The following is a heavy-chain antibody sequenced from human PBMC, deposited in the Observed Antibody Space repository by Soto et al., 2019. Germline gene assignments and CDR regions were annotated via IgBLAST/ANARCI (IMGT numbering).Heavy chain of an antibody. CDR1: GYTFSNFG. CDR3: ARGGSSWSAEYYQH. CDR2: ISGYNGNT. J-gene: IGHJ1*01. V-gene: IGHV1-18*01. Sequence: QVRLVQSGAEVKKPGASVKVSCKASGYTFSNFGISWVRQAPGQGPEWMGWISGYNGNTKCTQTLQGRVTMTTDTSQTTAYMELRSLRADDTAVYYCARGGSSWSAEYYQHWGQGTLVIVSS. D-gene: IGHD6-13*01.